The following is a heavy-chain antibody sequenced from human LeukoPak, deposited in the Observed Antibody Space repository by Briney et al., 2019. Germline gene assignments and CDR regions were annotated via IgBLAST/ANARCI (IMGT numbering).Heavy chain of an antibody. J-gene: IGHJ5*02. CDR3: ARETYYYGSGSYYKGYNWFDP. Sequence: PGGSLRLSCAASGFTFSSYSMNWVRQAPGKGLEWVSSISSSSSYIYYADSVKGRFTISRDNAKNTLYLQMNSLRAEDTAVYYCARETYYYGSGSYYKGYNWFDPWGQGTLVTVSS. CDR2: ISSSSSYI. V-gene: IGHV3-21*01. D-gene: IGHD3-10*01. CDR1: GFTFSSYS.